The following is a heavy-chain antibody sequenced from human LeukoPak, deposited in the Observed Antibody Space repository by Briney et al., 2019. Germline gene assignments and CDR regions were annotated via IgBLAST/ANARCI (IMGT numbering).Heavy chain of an antibody. D-gene: IGHD5-18*01. CDR3: ARLPDTAMAGDAFDI. J-gene: IGHJ3*02. Sequence: GESLKISCKASGHSFTNHWIGWGRQMPGIGLEWVGIINFGDSETLHSPSFQGQVTISLDKSISTAYLQWSSLKASDTAMYYCARLPDTAMAGDAFDIWDQGTMLTVSS. V-gene: IGHV5-51*01. CDR1: GHSFTNHW. CDR2: INFGDSET.